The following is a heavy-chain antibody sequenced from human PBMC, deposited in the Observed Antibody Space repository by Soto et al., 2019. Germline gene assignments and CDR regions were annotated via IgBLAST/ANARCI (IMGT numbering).Heavy chain of an antibody. J-gene: IGHJ5*02. D-gene: IGHD2-8*02. CDR3: TRHDTGGGDT. V-gene: IGHV3-73*01. CDR1: GFTFSGSA. CDR2: IRSKANSYAT. Sequence: EVQLVESGGGLVQPGGSLKLSCAASGFTFSGSAMHWVRQASGKGLEWVGRIRSKANSYATAYAASVKGRFTISRDDSKNTAYLQMNSLKTEDTAVYYCTRHDTGGGDTWGQGTLVTVSS.